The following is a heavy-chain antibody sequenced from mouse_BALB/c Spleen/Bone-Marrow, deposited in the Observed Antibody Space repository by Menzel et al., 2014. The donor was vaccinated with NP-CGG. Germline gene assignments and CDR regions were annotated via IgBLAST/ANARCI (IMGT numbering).Heavy chain of an antibody. V-gene: IGHV5-12-2*01. CDR1: GFTFSRYT. Sequence: EVKLMESGGGLVQPGGSLKLSCAASGFTFSRYTMSWVRQTPEKRLEWVAYISNGGGSTYYPDTDTVKGRFTISGDNAKNTLYLQMSRLKSEDTAMYYCARHGVRREWYFDVWGAGTTVTVSS. J-gene: IGHJ1*01. CDR3: ARHGVRREWYFDV. D-gene: IGHD2-14*01. CDR2: ISNGGGST.